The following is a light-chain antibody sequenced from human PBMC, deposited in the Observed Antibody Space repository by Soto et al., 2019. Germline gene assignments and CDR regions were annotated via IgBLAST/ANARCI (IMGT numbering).Light chain of an antibody. Sequence: QAVVTQPPSVSGAPGQRVTIPCTGSSSNIGSYYDVHWYQQLPGTVPKLLIYGDNNRPSGVPDRFSGSKSGTSASLAITGLQAEDEADYYCQSYDSSLSHVVFGGGTNVTVL. CDR3: QSYDSSLSHVV. V-gene: IGLV1-40*01. CDR1: SSNIGSYYD. CDR2: GDN. J-gene: IGLJ2*01.